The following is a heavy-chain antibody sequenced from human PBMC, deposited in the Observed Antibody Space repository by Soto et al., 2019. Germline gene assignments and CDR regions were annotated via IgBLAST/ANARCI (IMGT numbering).Heavy chain of an antibody. CDR3: ARLAVAGTTSHYYYGMDV. CDR2: IIPIFGTA. V-gene: IGHV1-69*12. CDR1: GGTFSSYA. Sequence: QVQLVQSGAEVKKPGSSVKVSCKASGGTFSSYAISWVRQAPGQGLEWMGGIIPIFGTANYAQKFQGRVTITADXXTXTXXMELSSLRSEDTAVYYCARLAVAGTTSHYYYGMDVWGQGTTVTVSS. J-gene: IGHJ6*02. D-gene: IGHD6-19*01.